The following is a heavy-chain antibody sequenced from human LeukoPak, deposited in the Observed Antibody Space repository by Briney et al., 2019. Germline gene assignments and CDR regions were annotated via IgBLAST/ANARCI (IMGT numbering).Heavy chain of an antibody. V-gene: IGHV3-72*01. J-gene: IGHJ4*02. CDR3: TRVANGIDY. CDR2: IRNKANSYTT. Sequence: GGSLILSCAASGFTFSDYYMDWVRQAPGKGLEWVGRIRNKANSYTTEYAASVKGRFTISRDDSKNSLYLQMNSLKTEDTAVYYCTRVANGIDYWGQGTLVTVSS. CDR1: GFTFSDYY.